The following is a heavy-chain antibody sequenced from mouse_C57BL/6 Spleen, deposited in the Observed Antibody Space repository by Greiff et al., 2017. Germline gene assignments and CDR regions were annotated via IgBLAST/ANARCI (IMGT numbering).Heavy chain of an antibody. D-gene: IGHD1-1*01. CDR3: ARTLTTVKDFDV. CDR2: IDPSDSYT. Sequence: VQLQQPGAELVKPGASVKLSCKASGYTFTSYWMQWVKQRPGQGLEWIGEIDPSDSYTNYNQKFKGKATLTVDTSSSTAYMQLSSLTSEDSAVYYCARTLTTVKDFDVWGTGTTVTVAS. J-gene: IGHJ1*03. V-gene: IGHV1-50*01. CDR1: GYTFTSYW.